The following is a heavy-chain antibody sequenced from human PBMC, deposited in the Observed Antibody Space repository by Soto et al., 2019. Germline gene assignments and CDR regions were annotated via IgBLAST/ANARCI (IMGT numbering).Heavy chain of an antibody. Sequence: QVQLVQSGAEVKKPGASVKVSCKASGYTFTSYAMHWVRQAPGQRLEWMGWINAGNGNTKYSQKFQGRVTITRDTSASTAYMELSSLRSEDTAVYYCARSSVVVTSFDYWGQGTLVTVSS. CDR2: INAGNGNT. CDR3: ARSSVVVTSFDY. J-gene: IGHJ4*02. D-gene: IGHD3-22*01. CDR1: GYTFTSYA. V-gene: IGHV1-3*01.